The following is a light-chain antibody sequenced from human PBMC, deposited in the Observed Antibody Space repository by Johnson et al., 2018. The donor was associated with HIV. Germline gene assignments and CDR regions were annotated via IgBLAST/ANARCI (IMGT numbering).Light chain of an antibody. Sequence: QSVLTQPPSVSAAPGQKVTISCSGSSSNIGNNYVSWYQQLPGTATKLLIYDNNKRPSGIPDRFSGSKSGPSATLGITGLQTGDEADYYCGTWDTSLSAYVFGTGTKVTVL. CDR2: DNN. J-gene: IGLJ1*01. CDR3: GTWDTSLSAYV. V-gene: IGLV1-51*01. CDR1: SSNIGNNY.